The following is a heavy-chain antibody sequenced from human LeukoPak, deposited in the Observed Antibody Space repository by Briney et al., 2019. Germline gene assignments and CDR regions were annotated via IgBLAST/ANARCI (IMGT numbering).Heavy chain of an antibody. V-gene: IGHV1-2*02. CDR2: INPDSGGT. J-gene: IGHJ5*02. CDR1: GYRFAGYY. D-gene: IGHD6-6*01. CDR3: ARGGMAARNAWFDP. Sequence: ASVKVSCKASGYRFAGYYMHWVRQAPGQGLEWMGWINPDSGGTISAQKFQGRVTMTRDTSITTAYMELRRLRSVDTAVYYCARGGMAARNAWFDPWGQGTLVTVSS.